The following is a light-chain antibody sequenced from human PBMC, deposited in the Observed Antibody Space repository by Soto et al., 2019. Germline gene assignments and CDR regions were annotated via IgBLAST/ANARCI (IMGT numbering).Light chain of an antibody. CDR1: QGIRDA. CDR2: AAS. V-gene: IGKV1-17*01. Sequence: DIQMTQSPSSLSASVGDSVTITCRASQGIRDALGWYQQKPGKAPKRLIYAASSVQSGVPSRFSGSGSGTEFTLTSSSLQPEDVDTEYCLQHKSYPQTFGQGTKVEIK. J-gene: IGKJ1*01. CDR3: LQHKSYPQT.